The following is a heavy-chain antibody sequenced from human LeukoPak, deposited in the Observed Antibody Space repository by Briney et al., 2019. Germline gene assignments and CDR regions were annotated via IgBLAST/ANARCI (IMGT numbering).Heavy chain of an antibody. D-gene: IGHD2-2*02. J-gene: IGHJ4*02. CDR3: ARGGTSGPAAIGFDY. CDR1: GGSISSGGYS. CDR2: IYHSGST. Sequence: SETLSLTCAVSGGSISSGGYSWSWIRQPPGKGLEWIGYIYHSGSTYYNPSLKSRVTISVDRSKNQFSLKPSSVTAADTAVYYCARGGTSGPAAIGFDYWGQGTLVTVSS. V-gene: IGHV4-30-2*01.